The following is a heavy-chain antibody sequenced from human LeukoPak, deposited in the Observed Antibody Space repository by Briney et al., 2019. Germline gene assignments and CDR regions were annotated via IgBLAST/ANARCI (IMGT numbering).Heavy chain of an antibody. D-gene: IGHD4-17*01. V-gene: IGHV4-34*01. CDR2: INHSGST. Sequence: SETLSLTCAVYGGSFSGYYWSWIRQPPGKGLEWIGEINHSGSTNYNPSLKSRVTISVDTSKNQFSLKLSSVTAADTAVYYRARGGTTVTSDYWGQGTLVTVSS. CDR3: ARGGTTVTSDY. J-gene: IGHJ4*02. CDR1: GGSFSGYY.